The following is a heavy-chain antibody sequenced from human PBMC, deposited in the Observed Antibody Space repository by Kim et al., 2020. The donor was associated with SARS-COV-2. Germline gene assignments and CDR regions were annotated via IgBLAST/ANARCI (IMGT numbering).Heavy chain of an antibody. D-gene: IGHD6-13*01. CDR3: ARDSLAAAGAYYYYGMDV. CDR1: GFTFSSYC. J-gene: IGHJ6*02. Sequence: GGSLRLSCAASGFTFSSYCMSWVRQAPGKGLEWEANINQDGSEKYYVDSVKGRFTISRDNAKNSLYLQMNSLRAEDTAVYYCARDSLAAAGAYYYYGMDVWGQGTTVTVSS. CDR2: INQDGSEK. V-gene: IGHV3-7*03.